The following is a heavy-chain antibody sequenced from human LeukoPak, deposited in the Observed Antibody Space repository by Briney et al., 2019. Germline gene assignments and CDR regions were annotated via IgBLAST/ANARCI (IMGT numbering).Heavy chain of an antibody. D-gene: IGHD3-3*01. V-gene: IGHV4-34*01. CDR1: GGSFSGYY. J-gene: IGHJ6*02. CDR2: INHSGST. CDR3: VHYSRDFWSGYYRRSYYYGMDV. Sequence: KPSETLSLTCAVYGGSFSGYYWSWIRQPPGKGLEWIGEINHSGSTNYNPSLKSRVTISVDTSKNQFSLKLSSVTAADTAVYYCVHYSRDFWSGYYRRSYYYGMDVWGQGTTVTVSS.